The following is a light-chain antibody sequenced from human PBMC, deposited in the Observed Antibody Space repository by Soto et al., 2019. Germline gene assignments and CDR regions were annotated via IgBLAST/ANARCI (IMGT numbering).Light chain of an antibody. CDR1: QSVSSSY. CDR3: QQYGSTPPYT. V-gene: IGKV3-20*01. CDR2: GAS. J-gene: IGKJ2*01. Sequence: EFVLMQSPGTLSLSPGERATLSCRASQSVSSSYLAWYQQKPGQAPRLLIYGASSRATGIPDRFSGSGSGTDFTLTISGLEPEDFAVYYCQQYGSTPPYTFGQGTKLEI.